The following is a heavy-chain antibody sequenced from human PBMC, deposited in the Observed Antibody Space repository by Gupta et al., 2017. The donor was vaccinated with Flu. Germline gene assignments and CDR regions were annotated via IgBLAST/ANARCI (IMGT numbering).Heavy chain of an antibody. CDR2: ISGGGDNT. V-gene: IGHV3-23*01. D-gene: IGHD5-18*01. CDR3: AKAAYSYGTGRSFDH. J-gene: IGHJ4*02. Sequence: EVQLFESGGGLVQPGGSLRISCAASGLTFSNYAFNWVRQAPEKGLEWVSAISGGGDNTYYADSVRGRFTISRDNSKNTLYLEMNSLRAEDTAVYYCAKAAYSYGTGRSFDHWGQGALVTVSS. CDR1: GLTFSNYA.